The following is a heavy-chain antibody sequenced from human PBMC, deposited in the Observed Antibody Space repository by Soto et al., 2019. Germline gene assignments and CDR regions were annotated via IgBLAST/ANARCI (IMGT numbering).Heavy chain of an antibody. Sequence: EVQLLESGGGLVQPGGSLRLSCAASGFTFSSYAMSWVRQAPGKGLEWVSAISGSGGSTYYADSVKGRFTISRDNSKNPLDLQINSLRAGDTAVYYCASLGSRGYYAYYFAYWGQGTLVNVSS. V-gene: IGHV3-23*01. J-gene: IGHJ4*02. CDR3: ASLGSRGYYAYYFAY. D-gene: IGHD3-22*01. CDR1: GFTFSSYA. CDR2: ISGSGGST.